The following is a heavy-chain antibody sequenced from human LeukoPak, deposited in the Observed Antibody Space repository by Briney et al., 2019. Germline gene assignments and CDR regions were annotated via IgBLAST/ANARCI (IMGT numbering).Heavy chain of an antibody. CDR1: GFTFSSYS. CDR3: ARASVYGSRYNGAFDI. J-gene: IGHJ3*02. CDR2: ISSSSSTI. V-gene: IGHV3-48*01. D-gene: IGHD6-13*01. Sequence: GGSLRLSCAASGFTFSSYSMNWVRQAPGKGLEWVSYISSSSSTIYYADSVKGRFTISRDNAKNSLYLQMNSLRAEDTAVYYCARASVYGSRYNGAFDIWGQGTMVSVSS.